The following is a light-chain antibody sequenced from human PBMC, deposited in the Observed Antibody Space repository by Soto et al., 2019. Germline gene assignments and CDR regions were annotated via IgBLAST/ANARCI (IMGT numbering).Light chain of an antibody. Sequence: EIVLTQSPGTLSLSPGERATLSCRASQSVSSNSLAWYQHRPGQPPRLLIYGASSRATGAPDTFSGSGRGSGTDITITISRLADDDFALYYCQQYISTPCTFGQGTKMEIK. J-gene: IGKJ1*01. CDR2: GAS. CDR3: QQYISTPCT. CDR1: QSVSSNS. V-gene: IGKV3-20*01.